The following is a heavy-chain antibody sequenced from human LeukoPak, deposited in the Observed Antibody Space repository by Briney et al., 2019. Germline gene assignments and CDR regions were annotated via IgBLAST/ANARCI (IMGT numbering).Heavy chain of an antibody. Sequence: GGSLRLSCAASGFTFSSYAMSWVRQAPGKGLEWVSAISGSGGSTSYADSVKGRFTISRDNSKNTLYLQMNSLRAEDTAVYYCAKSRSVVVPAAHFDYWGQGTLVTVSS. D-gene: IGHD2-2*01. CDR1: GFTFSSYA. J-gene: IGHJ4*02. CDR2: ISGSGGST. CDR3: AKSRSVVVPAAHFDY. V-gene: IGHV3-23*01.